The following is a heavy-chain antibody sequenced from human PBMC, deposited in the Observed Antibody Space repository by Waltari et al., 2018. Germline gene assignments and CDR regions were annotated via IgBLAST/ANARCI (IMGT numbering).Heavy chain of an antibody. CDR1: GFIFSTYW. CDR3: ARARDSSGSF. Sequence: EVQLVEPGGGLVQPGGSLRLSCTASGFIFSTYWMVWLRQAPGKGLELVANINEDGSVKHDVGFVRGRFTISIDKAENSQYLQMNSLRVDDTAVYYCARARDSSGSFWGQGTLVTVSS. J-gene: IGHJ4*02. V-gene: IGHV3-7*04. CDR2: INEDGSVK. D-gene: IGHD3-22*01.